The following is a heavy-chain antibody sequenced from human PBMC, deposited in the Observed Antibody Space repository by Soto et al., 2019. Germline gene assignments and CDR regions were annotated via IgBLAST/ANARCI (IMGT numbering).Heavy chain of an antibody. J-gene: IGHJ6*02. CDR1: GYSFTSYL. CDR2: IDPSDSYT. V-gene: IGHV5-10-1*01. Sequence: GESLKISCKGSGYSFTSYLISWVRQMPGKGLEWMGRIDPSDSYTNYSPSFQGHVTISADKSISTAYLQWSSLKASDTAVYYCARRYYYGSGSYHKAPTDYYYGMDVWGQGTTVTVSS. D-gene: IGHD3-10*01. CDR3: ARRYYYGSGSYHKAPTDYYYGMDV.